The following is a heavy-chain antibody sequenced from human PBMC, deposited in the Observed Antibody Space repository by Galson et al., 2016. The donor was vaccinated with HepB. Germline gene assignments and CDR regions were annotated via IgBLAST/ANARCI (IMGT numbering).Heavy chain of an antibody. J-gene: IGHJ2*01. D-gene: IGHD4-17*01. CDR2: IVFAKA. CDR1: GGGGTFSTYA. Sequence: SCKASGGGGTFSTYAISRVRQAPGQGLEWMGGIVFAKANNAQKLQGRVSITADESTSTAYVELYSLRSEDTAVYYCARMSASGDYGYWYFDVWGRGTLVTV. CDR3: ARMSASGDYGYWYFDV. V-gene: IGHV1-69*01.